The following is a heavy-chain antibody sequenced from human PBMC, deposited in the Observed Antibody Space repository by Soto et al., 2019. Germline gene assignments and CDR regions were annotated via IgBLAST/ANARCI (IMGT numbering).Heavy chain of an antibody. CDR3: GKEIASAYFPLDL. CDR2: ISGSAGST. D-gene: IGHD2-21*01. CDR1: GFIFSDYA. Sequence: EVQLLESGGGVVQPGGSLRLSCVASGFIFSDYAMTWVRQAPGKGLEWVSTISGSAGSTYSADSVKGRFTISRDNAKNTVYLQMSSLRAEDTAVYHCGKEIASAYFPLDLWGQGTLVTVSS. J-gene: IGHJ5*02. V-gene: IGHV3-23*01.